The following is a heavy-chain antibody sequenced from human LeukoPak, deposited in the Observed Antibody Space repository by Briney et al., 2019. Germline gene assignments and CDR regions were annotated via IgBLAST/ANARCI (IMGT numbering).Heavy chain of an antibody. CDR1: GGSFSGYY. CDR3: ARGESGDSSGYYYPLFYGMDV. V-gene: IGHV4-34*01. J-gene: IGHJ6*02. CDR2: INHSGST. Sequence: RPSETLSPTCAVYGGSFSGYYWSWIRQPPGKGLEWIGEINHSGSTNYNPSLKSRVTISVDTSKNQFSLKLSSVTAADTAVYYCARGESGDSSGYYYPLFYGMDVWGQGTTVTVSS. D-gene: IGHD3-22*01.